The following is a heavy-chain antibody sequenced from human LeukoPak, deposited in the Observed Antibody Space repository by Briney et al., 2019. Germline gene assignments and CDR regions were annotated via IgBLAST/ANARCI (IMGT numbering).Heavy chain of an antibody. J-gene: IGHJ4*02. Sequence: PSETLSLTXAVYGGSFTDYYWSWIRQPPGKGLEWIGEVNHNGGTNYNPSLKSRVTISMDTSKNQFSLKLTSVTAADTAIYYCARVASSGYLAYWGQGTLVTVSS. V-gene: IGHV4-34*01. D-gene: IGHD3-22*01. CDR1: GGSFTDYY. CDR3: ARVASSGYLAY. CDR2: VNHNGGT.